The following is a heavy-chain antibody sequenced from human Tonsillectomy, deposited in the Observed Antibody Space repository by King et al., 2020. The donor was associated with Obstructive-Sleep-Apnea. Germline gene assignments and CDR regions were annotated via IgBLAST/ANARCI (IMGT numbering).Heavy chain of an antibody. CDR2: IYYSGST. J-gene: IGHJ4*02. D-gene: IGHD2-2*01. V-gene: IGHV4-39*07. Sequence: LQLQESGPGLVKSSETLSLTCNVSGASISSSRYYWGWIRQPPGKGLEWIGRIYYSGSTSYNPSLKSRVTISVDTSRTRFSLKLSSVTAADTAVYYCARVYSTTTCYDYWGQGTLVTVSS. CDR1: GASISSSRYY. CDR3: ARVYSTTTCYDY.